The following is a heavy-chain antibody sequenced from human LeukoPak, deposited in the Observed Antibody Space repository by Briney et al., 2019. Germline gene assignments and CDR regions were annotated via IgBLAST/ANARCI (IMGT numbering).Heavy chain of an antibody. CDR2: INAGNGNT. J-gene: IGHJ5*02. CDR1: GYTFTSYA. D-gene: IGHD2-2*01. CDR3: ARPRGVVPAASAWFDP. Sequence: ASVKVSCKASGYTFTSYAMHWVRQAPEQRLEWMGWINAGNGNTKYSQKFQGRVTITRDTSASTAYMELSSLRSEDTAVYYCARPRGVVPAASAWFDPWGQGTLVTASS. V-gene: IGHV1-3*01.